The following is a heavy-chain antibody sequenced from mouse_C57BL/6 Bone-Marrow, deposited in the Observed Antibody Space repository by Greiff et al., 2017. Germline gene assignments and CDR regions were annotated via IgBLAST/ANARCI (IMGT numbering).Heavy chain of an antibody. V-gene: IGHV1-18*01. D-gene: IGHD2-4*01. J-gene: IGHJ3*01. Sequence: EVQRVESGPELVKPGASVKIPCKASGYTFTDYNMDWVKQSHGKSLEWIGDINPNNGGTIYNQKFKGKATLTVDKSSSTAYMELRSLTSEDTAVYYCARWDYDEEFAYWGQGTLVTVSA. CDR2: INPNNGGT. CDR1: GYTFTDYN. CDR3: ARWDYDEEFAY.